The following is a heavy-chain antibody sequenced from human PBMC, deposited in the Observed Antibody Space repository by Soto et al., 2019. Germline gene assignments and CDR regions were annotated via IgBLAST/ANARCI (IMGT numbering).Heavy chain of an antibody. D-gene: IGHD3-16*01. V-gene: IGHV1-18*01. CDR1: GYNFKTYG. J-gene: IGHJ4*02. CDR2: ISGYNGYT. Sequence: QVQLMQSGAEVRRPGTSMRISCTTSGYNFKTYGIIWGRQAPGQGLEGMGWISGYNGYTKYAQNFEDRVTLSTDPSTSTAFLELRNLRSGDTALYFCARDRDYSHTDADIDYWGQGTLVTVSS. CDR3: ARDRDYSHTDADIDY.